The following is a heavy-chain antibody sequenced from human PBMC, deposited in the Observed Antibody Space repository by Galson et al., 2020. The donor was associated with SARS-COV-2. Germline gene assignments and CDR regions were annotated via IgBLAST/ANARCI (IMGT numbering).Heavy chain of an antibody. Sequence: GGSLRLSCAASGFTFDDYAMHWVRQAPGTGLEWVSGISWNSGSIGYADSVKGRFTISRDNAKNSLYLQMNSLRAEDTALYYCAKDISGYSSGCVDYWGQGTLVTVSS. D-gene: IGHD6-19*01. CDR3: AKDISGYSSGCVDY. J-gene: IGHJ4*02. CDR2: ISWNSGSI. CDR1: GFTFDDYA. V-gene: IGHV3-9*01.